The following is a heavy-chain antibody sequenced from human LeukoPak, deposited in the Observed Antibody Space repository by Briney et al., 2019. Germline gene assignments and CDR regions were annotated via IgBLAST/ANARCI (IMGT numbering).Heavy chain of an antibody. CDR2: ISAYNGNT. CDR1: GYTFTSYG. Sequence: APVKVSCKASGYTFTSYGISWVRQAPGQGLEWMGWISAYNGNTSYAQKLQGRVTMTTDTSTSTAYMELRSLRSDDTAVYYCARGRDYDSSGYYYFDYWGQGTLVTVSS. J-gene: IGHJ4*02. V-gene: IGHV1-18*01. D-gene: IGHD3-22*01. CDR3: ARGRDYDSSGYYYFDY.